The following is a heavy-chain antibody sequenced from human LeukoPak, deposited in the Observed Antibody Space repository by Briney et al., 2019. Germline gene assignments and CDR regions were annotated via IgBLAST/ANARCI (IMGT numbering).Heavy chain of an antibody. CDR2: ISSYTGHT. D-gene: IGHD3-10*01. CDR3: ARDSHFGSGSFDP. Sequence: ASVKVSCKASGYTFNSFGFSWVRQAPGQGLEWMGWISSYTGHTNYAQKFQGRVTMTTDTSTSTAYMELRSLGSDDTAVYYCARDSHFGSGSFDPWGQGTLVTVSS. V-gene: IGHV1-18*01. CDR1: GYTFNSFG. J-gene: IGHJ5*02.